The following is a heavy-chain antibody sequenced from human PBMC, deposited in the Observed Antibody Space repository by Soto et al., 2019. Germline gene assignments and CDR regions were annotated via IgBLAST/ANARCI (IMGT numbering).Heavy chain of an antibody. V-gene: IGHV3-72*01. CDR2: TRNKANSYTT. J-gene: IGHJ6*02. Sequence: MDWVRQAPGKGLEWVGRTRNKANSYTTEYAASVKGRFTISRDDSKNSLYLQMNSLKTEDTAVYYCARGGYCSSSSCYSDYYGMDVWGQGTTVTVSS. CDR3: ARGGYCSSSSCYSDYYGMDV. D-gene: IGHD2-2*03.